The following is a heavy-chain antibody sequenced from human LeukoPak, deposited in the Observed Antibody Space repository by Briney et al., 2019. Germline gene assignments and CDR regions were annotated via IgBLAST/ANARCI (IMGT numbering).Heavy chain of an antibody. J-gene: IGHJ5*02. CDR1: GFSFSDYY. CDR2: ISGRGSGI. D-gene: IGHD2-15*01. CDR3: ARESGGSWTIYDH. V-gene: IGHV3-11*01. Sequence: GGSLRLSCAASGFSFSDYYMSWNRQAPGKGLEWPSYISGRGSGIYYADSVKGRFTVSRDNTKNSLYLQLSGLRAEDTALYYCARESGGSWTIYDHWGQGTLVTVSS.